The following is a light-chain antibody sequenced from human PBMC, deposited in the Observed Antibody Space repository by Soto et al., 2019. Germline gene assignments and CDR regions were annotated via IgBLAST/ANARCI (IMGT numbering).Light chain of an antibody. CDR3: QQYNSWPRT. V-gene: IGKV3-15*01. Sequence: EIVMTQSPATLSVSPGERATLSCRASQSVNSNLAWYQQKPGQAPRLLIYGASSRAPGIPARFSGSGSGTEFTLTITSLQSEDFAVYYCQQYNSWPRTFGQGTKVEIK. CDR2: GAS. CDR1: QSVNSN. J-gene: IGKJ1*01.